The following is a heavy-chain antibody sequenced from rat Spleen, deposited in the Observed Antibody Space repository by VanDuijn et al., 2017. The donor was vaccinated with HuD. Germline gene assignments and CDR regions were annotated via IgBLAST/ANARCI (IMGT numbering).Heavy chain of an antibody. J-gene: IGHJ2*01. CDR2: ISYGDRSGHSST. V-gene: IGHV5-29*01. CDR3: ARRHYGYTDYFDY. D-gene: IGHD1-6*01. CDR1: GFTFSDYG. Sequence: EVQLVESGGGLVQPGRSLKLSCAASGFTFSDYGMAWVRQGPTKGLEWVATISYGDRSGHSSTYYRDSVKGRFTISRDNAKRTLSRQMDSLRSEDTATYYCARRHYGYTDYFDYWGQGVMVTVSS.